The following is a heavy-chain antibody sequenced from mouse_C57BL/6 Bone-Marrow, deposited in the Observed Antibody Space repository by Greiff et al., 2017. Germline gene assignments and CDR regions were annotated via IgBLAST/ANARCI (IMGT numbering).Heavy chain of an antibody. CDR3: ARGCYNYEY. CDR1: GYTFTSYW. Sequence: VQLQQSGAELAKPGASVKLSCKASGYTFTSYWMHWVKQRPGQGLEWIGYIHPSSGYTKYNQKFKDKATLTADKSSSTAYLQLSSLTYEDSAVEYCARGCYNYEYRGQDTTLTESS. J-gene: IGHJ2*01. D-gene: IGHD2-12*01. CDR2: IHPSSGYT. V-gene: IGHV1-7*01.